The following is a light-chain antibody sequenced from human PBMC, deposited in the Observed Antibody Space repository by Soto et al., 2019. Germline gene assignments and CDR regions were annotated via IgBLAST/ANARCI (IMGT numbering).Light chain of an antibody. CDR3: CSYAGSNSSSYV. V-gene: IGLV2-11*01. Sequence: QSALTQPRSVSGSPGQSVTISCTGTSSDVGGYNYVSWYQQLPGKAPKLVMCDVSERPSGVPDRFSGSKSGTTASLTISGLQAEDEADYYCCSYAGSNSSSYVFGTGTKLTVL. CDR2: DVS. J-gene: IGLJ1*01. CDR1: SSDVGGYNY.